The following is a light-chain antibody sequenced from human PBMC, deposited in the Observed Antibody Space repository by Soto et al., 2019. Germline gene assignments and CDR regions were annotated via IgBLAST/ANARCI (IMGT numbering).Light chain of an antibody. V-gene: IGKV1-5*03. J-gene: IGKJ1*01. CDR2: KSS. Sequence: DIQMTQSPSTLSASVGDRVTITCRASQSIDKWLAWYQQKPGKDPKLLIYKSSILQTGVPSRFSGSGSGTEFTLTINSLQPDDVGSYFCQQYRRFSWMFGQGTKVEIK. CDR1: QSIDKW. CDR3: QQYRRFSWM.